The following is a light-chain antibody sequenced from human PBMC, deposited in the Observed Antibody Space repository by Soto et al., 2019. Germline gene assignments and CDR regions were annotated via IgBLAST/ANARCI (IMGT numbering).Light chain of an antibody. V-gene: IGLV2-14*03. J-gene: IGLJ2*01. CDR3: CSYTTTSTFV. Sequence: QSALTQPASVSGSPGQSITISCTGTSSDVGGYNNVSWYQQHPGKVPKLMIYEVFRRPSGISDRFSGSKSGNTASLTISGLQAEDEADYYCCSYTTTSTFVFGGGTKLTVL. CDR2: EVF. CDR1: SSDVGGYNN.